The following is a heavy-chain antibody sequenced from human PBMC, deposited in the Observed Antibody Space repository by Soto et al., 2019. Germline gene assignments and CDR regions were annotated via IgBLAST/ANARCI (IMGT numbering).Heavy chain of an antibody. CDR2: INHSGST. D-gene: IGHD1-26*01. Sequence: SETLSLTCAVYGGSFSGYYWSWIRQPPGKGLEWIGEINHSGSTYYNPSLKSRVTISVDTSKNHFSLRLTSVTAADTAVYFCARLSGRVRVTWFDPWGQGTLVTVSS. CDR1: GGSFSGYY. J-gene: IGHJ5*02. CDR3: ARLSGRVRVTWFDP. V-gene: IGHV4-34*01.